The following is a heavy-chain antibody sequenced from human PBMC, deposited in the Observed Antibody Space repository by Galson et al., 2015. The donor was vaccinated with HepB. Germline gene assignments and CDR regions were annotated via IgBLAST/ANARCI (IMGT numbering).Heavy chain of an antibody. J-gene: IGHJ4*02. CDR1: GFTFGDYA. D-gene: IGHD6-13*01. V-gene: IGHV3-49*04. CDR2: IRSKAYGGTT. CDR3: TRTGYSSSWSTLHY. Sequence: SLRLSCAASGFTFGDYAMSWVRQAPGKGLEWVGFIRSKAYGGTTEYAASVKGRFTISRDDSKSIAYLQMNSLKTEDTAVYYCTRTGYSSSWSTLHYWGQGTLVTVSS.